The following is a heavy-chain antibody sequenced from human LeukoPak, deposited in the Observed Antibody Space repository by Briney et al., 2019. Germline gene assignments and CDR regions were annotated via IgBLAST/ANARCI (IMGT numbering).Heavy chain of an antibody. CDR3: ARLGVVVPAAIYYYYYYGMDV. V-gene: IGHV4-34*01. D-gene: IGHD2-2*02. Sequence: SGTLSLTCAVYGGSFSGYYWSWIRQPPGKGLEWIGEINHSGSTNYNPSLKSRVTISVDTSKNQFSLKLSSVTAADTAVYYCARLGVVVPAAIYYYYYYGMDVWGQGTTVTVSS. CDR2: INHSGST. CDR1: GGSFSGYY. J-gene: IGHJ6*02.